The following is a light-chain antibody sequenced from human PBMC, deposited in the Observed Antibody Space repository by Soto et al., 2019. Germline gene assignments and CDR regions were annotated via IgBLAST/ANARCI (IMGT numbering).Light chain of an antibody. CDR2: GAS. CDR1: QSISSY. CDR3: QESYNTPYT. V-gene: IGKV1-39*01. Sequence: DIQMTQSPSSLSASVGDRVTITCRASQSISSYLNWYQQKPGKAPKLLIHGASTLQSGVPSRFSGRGSGTDFTLTISRLQPEDFATYYCQESYNTPYTFGQGTKLEIK. J-gene: IGKJ2*01.